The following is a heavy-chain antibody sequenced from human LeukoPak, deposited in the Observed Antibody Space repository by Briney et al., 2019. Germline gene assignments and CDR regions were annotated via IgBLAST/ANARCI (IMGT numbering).Heavy chain of an antibody. V-gene: IGHV3-72*01. J-gene: IGHJ6*02. CDR1: GFTFSDHY. CDR2: TRNKANSHTT. Sequence: GGSLRLSCAASGFTFSDHYMDWVRQAPGKGLEWVGRTRNKANSHTTEYAASVKGRFTISRDDSKNSLYLQMNSLKTEDTAVYYCARGAHDYGDYTPDYYYGMDVWGQGTTVTASS. CDR3: ARGAHDYGDYTPDYYYGMDV. D-gene: IGHD4-17*01.